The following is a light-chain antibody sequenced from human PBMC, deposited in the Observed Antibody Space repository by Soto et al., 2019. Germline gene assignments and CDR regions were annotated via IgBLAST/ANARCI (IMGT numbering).Light chain of an antibody. CDR3: QQRMIWPPIT. CDR2: EAS. J-gene: IGKJ5*01. CDR1: QSVNTY. V-gene: IGKV3-11*01. Sequence: EVVLTQSPATLSLSPGERATLSCRASQSVNTYLAWYQQKPGQPPRLLIHEASNRATGIPARFSGSGSGTDFTLTISSLEPEDFAIYYCQQRMIWPPITFGQGTRLEIK.